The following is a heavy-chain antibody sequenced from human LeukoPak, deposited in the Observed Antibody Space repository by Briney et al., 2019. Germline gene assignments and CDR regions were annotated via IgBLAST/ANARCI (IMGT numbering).Heavy chain of an antibody. D-gene: IGHD6-19*01. J-gene: IGHJ5*02. CDR2: ISGSGANT. Sequence: PGGSLRLSCAASGFTFSSYGMSWVRQAPGKGLEWVSAISGSGANTYYADSVQGRFTVFRDNSKNTLYLQMNSLRAEDTAFYYCARSDAYTRGWYEAIDPWGQGTLVTVS. CDR3: ARSDAYTRGWYEAIDP. V-gene: IGHV3-23*01. CDR1: GFTFSSYG.